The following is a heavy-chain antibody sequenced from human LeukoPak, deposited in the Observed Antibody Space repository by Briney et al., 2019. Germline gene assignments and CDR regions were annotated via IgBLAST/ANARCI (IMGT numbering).Heavy chain of an antibody. J-gene: IGHJ4*02. V-gene: IGHV4-59*01. Sequence: SETLSLTCTVACGSTSSYYWSWIRQPPEKGLEWIGYMSNSGNTKYNPSLKSRATISVDTSKNQFSLKVRSVTAADTAVYYCARSPAGRYYDCLWGQGTLVTVSS. CDR1: CGSTSSYY. D-gene: IGHD3-3*01. CDR2: MSNSGNT. CDR3: ARSPAGRYYDCL.